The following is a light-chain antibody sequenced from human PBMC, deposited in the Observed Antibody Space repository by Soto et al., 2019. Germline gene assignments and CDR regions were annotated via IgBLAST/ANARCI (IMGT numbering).Light chain of an antibody. CDR1: QDITND. CDR2: EAS. Sequence: DIQMTQSPSSLSASVGDRVTITCQASQDITNDLNWYQQKPGKAPKVLSYEASNLETGVPSRYSESESGTDFTLEISILQPDDIATYYCQPYDNGPLTFGGETKVEIK. V-gene: IGKV1-33*01. J-gene: IGKJ4*01. CDR3: QPYDNGPLT.